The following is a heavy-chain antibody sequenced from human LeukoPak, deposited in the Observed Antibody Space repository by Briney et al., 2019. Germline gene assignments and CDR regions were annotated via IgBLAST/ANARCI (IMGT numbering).Heavy chain of an antibody. D-gene: IGHD3-3*01. CDR1: GFTFSSYW. Sequence: GRSLRLSCAASGFTFSSYWMSWVRQAPGKGLEWVANIKQDGSEKYYVDSVKGRFTISRDNAKNSLYLQMNSLRAEDTAVYYCARDREMDTYYDFWSGYPGFDYWGQGTLVTVSS. CDR2: IKQDGSEK. CDR3: ARDREMDTYYDFWSGYPGFDY. V-gene: IGHV3-7*01. J-gene: IGHJ4*02.